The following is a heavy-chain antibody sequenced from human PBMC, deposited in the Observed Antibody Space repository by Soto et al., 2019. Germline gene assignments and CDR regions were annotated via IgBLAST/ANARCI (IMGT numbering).Heavy chain of an antibody. Sequence: GGSLRLSCAASGFTFSSYAMHWVRQAPGKGLEYVSAISSNGGSTYYANSVKGRFTISRDNSKNTLYLQMGSLRAEDMAVYYCARPLNYYDSSPFYYWGQGTLVTVSS. CDR3: ARPLNYYDSSPFYY. CDR2: ISSNGGST. D-gene: IGHD3-22*01. V-gene: IGHV3-64*01. CDR1: GFTFSSYA. J-gene: IGHJ4*02.